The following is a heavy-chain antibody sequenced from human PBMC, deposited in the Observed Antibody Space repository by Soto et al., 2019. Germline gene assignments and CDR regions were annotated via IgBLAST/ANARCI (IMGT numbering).Heavy chain of an antibody. D-gene: IGHD3-3*01. V-gene: IGHV3-30-3*01. CDR1: GFTFSTYA. CDR2: ISYEGSTK. CDR3: AKDHDEDFGYDLDYFNS. Sequence: PGGSLRLSCAASGFTFSTYAMHWVRQAPGKGLEWVAVISYEGSTKYYADSVKGRFTISRDNSKDTLYLQMNSLTAENTALYYCAKDHDEDFGYDLDYFNSWGQGTQVTVSS. J-gene: IGHJ4*02.